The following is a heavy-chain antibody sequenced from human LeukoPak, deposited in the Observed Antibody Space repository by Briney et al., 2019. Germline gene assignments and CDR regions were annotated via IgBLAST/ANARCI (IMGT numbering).Heavy chain of an antibody. V-gene: IGHV4-61*01. J-gene: IGHJ4*02. CDR2: IYHSGST. Sequence: PSETLSLTCTVSGGSVSSGSYYWSWIRQPPGKGLEWIGYIYHSGSTYYNPSLKSRVTISVDRSKNQFSLKLSSVTAADTAVYYCARGGRMVFDYWGQGTLVTVSS. CDR3: ARGGRMVFDY. CDR1: GGSVSSGSYY. D-gene: IGHD3-16*01.